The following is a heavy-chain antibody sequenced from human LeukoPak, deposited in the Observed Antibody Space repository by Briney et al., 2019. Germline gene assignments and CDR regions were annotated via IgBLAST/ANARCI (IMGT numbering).Heavy chain of an antibody. V-gene: IGHV1-18*01. Sequence: ASVKVSCKASGYTFTSYGISWVRQAPGQGLEWMGWISAYNGNTNYAQKLQGRVTMTTDTSTSTAYLELRSLRSDDTAMYYCARDSFEVLRYFDWLPNAFDILGQGTMVTVSS. CDR3: ARDSFEVLRYFDWLPNAFDI. CDR1: GYTFTSYG. CDR2: ISAYNGNT. D-gene: IGHD3-9*01. J-gene: IGHJ3*02.